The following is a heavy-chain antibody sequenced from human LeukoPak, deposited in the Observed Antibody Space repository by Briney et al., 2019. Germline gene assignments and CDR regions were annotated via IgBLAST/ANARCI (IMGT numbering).Heavy chain of an antibody. CDR1: GGSFSGYY. V-gene: IGHV4-34*01. Sequence: SETLSLTCAVYGGSFSGYYWSWIRQPPGKGLEWIGEINHSGSTNYNPSLKSRVTISVDTSKNQFSLKLSSVTAADTAAYYCARGAGMSPAATAYYYYMDVWGKGTTVTVSS. CDR3: ARGAGMSPAATAYYYYMDV. CDR2: INHSGST. J-gene: IGHJ6*03. D-gene: IGHD2-2*01.